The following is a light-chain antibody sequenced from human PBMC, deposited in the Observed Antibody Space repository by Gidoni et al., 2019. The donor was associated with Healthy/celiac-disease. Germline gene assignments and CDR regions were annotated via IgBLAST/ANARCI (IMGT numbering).Light chain of an antibody. CDR2: WAS. Sequence: DIVMTQSPDSLAVSLGERATINCKSSQSVLYSSNNKNYLAWYQQKPGQPPKLLIDWASTREAGVPDRFSGSGSGTDFTLTISSLQAEDVAVYYCQQYDSTPLTFGPGTKVDIK. V-gene: IGKV4-1*01. CDR1: QSVLYSSNNKNY. CDR3: QQYDSTPLT. J-gene: IGKJ3*01.